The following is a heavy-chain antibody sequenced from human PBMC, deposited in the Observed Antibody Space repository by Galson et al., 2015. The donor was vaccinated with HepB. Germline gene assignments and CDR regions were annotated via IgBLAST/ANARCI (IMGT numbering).Heavy chain of an antibody. D-gene: IGHD6-6*01. J-gene: IGHJ5*02. CDR2: FYSGGNT. V-gene: IGHV3-53*01. CDR1: GFVVSSNY. CDR3: ARGAARYNWFDP. Sequence: SLRLSCAASGFVVSSNYMSWVRQAPGKGLDWVSVFYSGGNTYYADSVKGRFTISTDNSKNTLFLQMNSLRAEDTAVYYCARGAARYNWFDPWGQGSLVIVSS.